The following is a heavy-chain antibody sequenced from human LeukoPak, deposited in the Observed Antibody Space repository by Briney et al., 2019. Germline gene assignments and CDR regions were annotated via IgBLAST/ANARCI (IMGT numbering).Heavy chain of an antibody. D-gene: IGHD1-1*01. CDR1: GYSISSGYY. V-gene: IGHV4-38-2*02. J-gene: IGHJ5*02. CDR3: ARDLLRNDAGFDP. CDR2: IYRSGST. Sequence: PSETLSLTCTVSGYSISSGYYWGWIRQPPGKGLEWIGSIYRSGSTYYNPSLKSRVTISVDTSKNQFSLKLSSVTAADTAVYYCARDLLRNDAGFDPWGQGTLVTVSS.